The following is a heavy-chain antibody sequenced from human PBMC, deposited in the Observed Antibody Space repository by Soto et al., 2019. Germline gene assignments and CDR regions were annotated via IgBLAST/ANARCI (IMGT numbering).Heavy chain of an antibody. CDR2: ISGSGGSA. D-gene: IGHD4-17*01. V-gene: IGHV3-23*01. J-gene: IGHJ4*02. Sequence: PGGSLRLSCAASGFTFSSYAMSWVRQAPGKGPEWVSAISGSGGSAYSADSVTGRFTISRDNSKNTLYLQMNSLRAEDTAVYYCAKQSTVTTRYFFDYWGQGTLVTVSS. CDR3: AKQSTVTTRYFFDY. CDR1: GFTFSSYA.